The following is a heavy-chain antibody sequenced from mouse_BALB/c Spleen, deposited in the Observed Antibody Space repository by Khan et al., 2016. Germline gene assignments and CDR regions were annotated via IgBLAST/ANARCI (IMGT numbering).Heavy chain of an antibody. CDR1: GYSITSDYA. Sequence: EVQLQESGPGLVKPSQSLSLTCTVTGYSITSDYAWNWIRQFPGNKLEWMGYIKYSGSTTYNPSLKSRISITRDTSKNQFFLQLKSVTTEDTARYCCARVPTSTRYFDVWGAGTTVTVSS. CDR2: IKYSGST. J-gene: IGHJ1*01. D-gene: IGHD1-2*01. CDR3: ARVPTSTRYFDV. V-gene: IGHV3-2*02.